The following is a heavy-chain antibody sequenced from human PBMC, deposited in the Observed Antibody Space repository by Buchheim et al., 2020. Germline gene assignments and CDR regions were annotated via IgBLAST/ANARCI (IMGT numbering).Heavy chain of an antibody. CDR3: VRLSSPGNSRGLYGVGEY. D-gene: IGHD3-10*02. J-gene: IGHJ4*02. V-gene: IGHV1-69*04. Sequence: QVQLVQSGAEVKKPGSSVKVSCKASGGTFSSYAISWVRQAPGQGLEWMGRIIPILGIANYAQKFQGRVTITADKSTSTAYMELSSLRSEDTAVYYCVRLSSPGNSRGLYGVGEYWGQGIL. CDR2: IIPILGIA. CDR1: GGTFSSYA.